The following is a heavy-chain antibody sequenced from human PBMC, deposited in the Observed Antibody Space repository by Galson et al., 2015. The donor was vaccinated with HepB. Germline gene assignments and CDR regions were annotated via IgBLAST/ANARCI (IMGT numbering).Heavy chain of an antibody. Sequence: SLRLSCAASGFTFSGSAIHWVRQASGKGLEWVGRIRSKGSGQSNAYDASLKGRFTIARDNSKNKAYLHMNSRKTGDTAAYYWVRLGDLSGYSSLWGQGTLVTVSS. J-gene: IGHJ4*02. CDR1: GFTFSGSA. V-gene: IGHV3-73*01. CDR3: VRLGDLSGYSSL. D-gene: IGHD2-15*01. CDR2: IRSKGSGQSN.